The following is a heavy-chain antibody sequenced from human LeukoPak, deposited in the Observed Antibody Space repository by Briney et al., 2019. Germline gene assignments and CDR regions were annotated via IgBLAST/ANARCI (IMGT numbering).Heavy chain of an antibody. Sequence: SETLSLTCTVSGGSISSGSHYWSWIRQPAGKGLEWIGRIYTSGNTNYNPSLKSRVTISLDTSKNQFSLNLSSVTAADTAVYYCAGEVGGSWFDPWGLGTLVTVSS. D-gene: IGHD1-26*01. CDR2: IYTSGNT. J-gene: IGHJ5*02. CDR1: GGSISSGSHY. V-gene: IGHV4-61*02. CDR3: AGEVGGSWFDP.